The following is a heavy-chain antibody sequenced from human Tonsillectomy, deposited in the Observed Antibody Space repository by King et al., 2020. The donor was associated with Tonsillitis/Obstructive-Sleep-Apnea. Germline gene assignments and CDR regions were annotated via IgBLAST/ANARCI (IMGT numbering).Heavy chain of an antibody. CDR1: GGSFIGYY. D-gene: IGHD3-16*01. V-gene: IGHV4-34*01. CDR3: ARAHYAYMGVLFDY. J-gene: IGHJ4*02. CDR2: INHSGST. Sequence: VQLQQWGAGLLKPSETLSLTCAVYGGSFIGYYWTWIRQPPGKGPEWIGEINHSGSTNYNPSLKSRVTISVDTSKNQFSLKLSSVTAADTAVYYCARAHYAYMGVLFDYWGQGTLVTVSS.